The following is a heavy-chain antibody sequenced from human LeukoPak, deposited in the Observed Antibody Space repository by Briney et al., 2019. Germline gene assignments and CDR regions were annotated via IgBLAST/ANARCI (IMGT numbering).Heavy chain of an antibody. Sequence: VASVKVSCKASGYTFTGYYMHWVRQAPGQGLEWMGWINPNSGGTNYAQKFQGRVTMTRDTSISTAYMELSRLRSDDTAVYYCARGRPQGGWLPTITTPFDYWGQGTLVTVSS. V-gene: IGHV1-2*02. J-gene: IGHJ4*02. CDR1: GYTFTGYY. CDR3: ARGRPQGGWLPTITTPFDY. D-gene: IGHD5-24*01. CDR2: INPNSGGT.